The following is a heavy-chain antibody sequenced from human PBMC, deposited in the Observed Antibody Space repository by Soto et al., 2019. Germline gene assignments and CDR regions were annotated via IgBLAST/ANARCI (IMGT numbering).Heavy chain of an antibody. CDR3: ASESITGRHDDFDF. V-gene: IGHV1-2*02. Sequence: PSVKVSCTASGYTFTGYYMHWVRQAPGQGLEWMGCINPNSGDTNYAQKFQGRGTMTRDTSISTAYMELSTLRSDDTAVYYCASESITGRHDDFDFCGQGTMVIGSS. J-gene: IGHJ3*01. D-gene: IGHD1-20*01. CDR1: GYTFTGYY. CDR2: INPNSGDT.